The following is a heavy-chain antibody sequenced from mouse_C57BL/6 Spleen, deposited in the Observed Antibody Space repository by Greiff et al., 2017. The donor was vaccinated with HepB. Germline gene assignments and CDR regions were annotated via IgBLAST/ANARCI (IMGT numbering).Heavy chain of an antibody. J-gene: IGHJ4*01. CDR1: GYAFSSYW. Sequence: VQLQQSGAELVKPGASVKISCKASGYAFSSYWMNWVKQRPGKGLEWIGQIYPGDGDTNYNGKFKGKATLTADKSSSTAYMQLSSLTSEDSAVYCCARSDYDTRYAMDYWGQGTSVTVSS. D-gene: IGHD2-4*01. V-gene: IGHV1-80*01. CDR2: IYPGDGDT. CDR3: ARSDYDTRYAMDY.